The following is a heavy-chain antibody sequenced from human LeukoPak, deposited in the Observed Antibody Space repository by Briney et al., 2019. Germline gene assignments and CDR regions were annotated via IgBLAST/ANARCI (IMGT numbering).Heavy chain of an antibody. V-gene: IGHV4-34*01. J-gene: IGHJ5*02. CDR1: GGSFSGYY. CDR2: INHSGST. CDR3: ARGYWFDP. Sequence: SETLSLTCAVYGGSFSGYYWSWIRQPPGKGLEWIGEINHSGSTNYNPSLKSRVTISVDTSKNQFSLKLSSVTAADTAVYYCARGYWFDPWGQGTLVTVSS.